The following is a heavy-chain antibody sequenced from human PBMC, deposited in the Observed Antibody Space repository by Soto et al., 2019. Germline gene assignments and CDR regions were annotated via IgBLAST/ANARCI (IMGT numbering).Heavy chain of an antibody. D-gene: IGHD5-18*01. CDR3: ARDTGPKGYNYYYFGMDG. J-gene: IGHJ6*02. CDR2: ISYDGSDK. CDR1: GFTFSNYA. V-gene: IGHV3-30-3*01. Sequence: QVHLVESGGGVVQPGRSLRLSCAASGFTFSNYAMHWVRQAPGKGLEWVAVISYDGSDKYNANSVKGRFTISRDNSKNTLDLQMNSLRAEDTAVYYCARDTGPKGYNYYYFGMDGWGQGTTVTVSS.